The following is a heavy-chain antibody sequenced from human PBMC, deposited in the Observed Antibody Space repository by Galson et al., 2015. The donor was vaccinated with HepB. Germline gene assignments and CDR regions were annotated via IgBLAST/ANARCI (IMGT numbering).Heavy chain of an antibody. CDR3: ARVFTYYYDSSGYNTGGYFDY. V-gene: IGHV2-70*01. J-gene: IGHJ4*02. CDR1: GFSLSTSGMC. CDR2: IDWDDDK. D-gene: IGHD3-22*01. Sequence: PALVKPTQTLTLTCTFSGFSLSTSGMCVSWIRQPPGKALEWLALIDWDDDKYYSTSLKTRLTISKDTSKNQVVLTMTNMDPVDTATYYCARVFTYYYDSSGYNTGGYFDYWGQGTLVTVSS.